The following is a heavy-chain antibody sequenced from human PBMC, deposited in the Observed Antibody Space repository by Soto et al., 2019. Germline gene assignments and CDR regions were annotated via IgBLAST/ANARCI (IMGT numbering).Heavy chain of an antibody. J-gene: IGHJ4*02. D-gene: IGHD1-20*01. CDR1: GFTFSSYG. V-gene: IGHV3-30*18. CDR3: AKDLAEQPNWNDPLEPDY. Sequence: GGSLRLSCVASGFTFSSYGMHWVRQAPGKGLEWVAVISYGGSNKYYADSVKGRFTISRDNSKNTLYLQMNSLRAEDTAVYYCAKDLAEQPNWNDPLEPDYWGQGTLVTVSS. CDR2: ISYGGSNK.